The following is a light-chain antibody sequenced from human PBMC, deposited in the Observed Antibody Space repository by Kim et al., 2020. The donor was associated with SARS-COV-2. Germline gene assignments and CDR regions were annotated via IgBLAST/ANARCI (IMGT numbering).Light chain of an antibody. J-gene: IGLJ1*01. CDR2: DVT. CDR3: SSYTTTWTYV. V-gene: IGLV2-18*02. CDR1: SNAIGSTNR. Sequence: GQSVTVSFTGASNAIGSTNRVSWYQQPPGTAPKLIIYDVTNRPSGVPDRFSGSKSANTASLTISGLQAEDEADYFCSSYTTTWTYVFGTGTKVTVL.